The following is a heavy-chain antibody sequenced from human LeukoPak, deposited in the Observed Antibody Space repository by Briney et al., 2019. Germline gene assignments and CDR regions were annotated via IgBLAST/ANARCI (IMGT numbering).Heavy chain of an antibody. CDR2: ISGSGGSA. CDR3: AKGSITFGGVIVQPFDY. V-gene: IGHV3-23*01. D-gene: IGHD3-16*02. CDR1: GFTFSSYA. Sequence: GGSLRLSCAASGFTFSSYAMSWVRQAPGKGLEWVSAISGSGGSAYYADSVKGRFTISRDNSKNTLYLQMNSLRAEDTAVYYCAKGSITFGGVIVQPFDYWGQGTLVTVSS. J-gene: IGHJ4*02.